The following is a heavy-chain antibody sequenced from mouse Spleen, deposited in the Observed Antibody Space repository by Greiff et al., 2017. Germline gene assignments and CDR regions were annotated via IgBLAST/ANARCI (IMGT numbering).Heavy chain of an antibody. CDR3: TSQVSFRGY. J-gene: IGHJ2*01. CDR2: IDPETGGT. V-gene: IGHV1-15*01. D-gene: IGHD6-2*01. Sequence: QVQLKESGAELVRPGASVTLSCKASGYTFTDYEMHWVKQTPVHGLEWIGAIDPETGGTAYNQKFKGKAILTADKSSSTAYMELRSLTSEDSAVYYCTSQVSFRGYWGQGTTLTVSS. CDR1: GYTFTDYE.